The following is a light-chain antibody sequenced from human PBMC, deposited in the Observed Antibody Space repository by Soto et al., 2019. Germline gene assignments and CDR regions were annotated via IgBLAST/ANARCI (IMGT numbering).Light chain of an antibody. V-gene: IGLV1-47*01. CDR1: SSNIGTNY. CDR2: KNN. J-gene: IGLJ1*01. CDR3: AAWDDSLSGDV. Sequence: QSVLTQAPTASAPPGQRVSISCSGSSSNIGTNYVYWYQQLPGTAPKLLIYKNNQRPSGVPDRFSGSKSGTSASLVISGLRSEDEADYYCAAWDDSLSGDVFGTGTKVTVL.